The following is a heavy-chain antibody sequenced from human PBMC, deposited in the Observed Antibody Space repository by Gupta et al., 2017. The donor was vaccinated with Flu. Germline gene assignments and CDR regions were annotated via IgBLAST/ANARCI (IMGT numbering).Heavy chain of an antibody. V-gene: IGHV3-30*18. D-gene: IGHD1-1*01. CDR3: AKDLERNHVPPLFDP. CDR2: ISFDGKNQ. Sequence: VRQAPGKGLEWVALISFDGKNQYYADSVRGRLTISRDNSKNTLYLQMNSLRGEDTAVYYCAKDLERNHVPPLFDPWGQGTLVTVSS. J-gene: IGHJ5*02.